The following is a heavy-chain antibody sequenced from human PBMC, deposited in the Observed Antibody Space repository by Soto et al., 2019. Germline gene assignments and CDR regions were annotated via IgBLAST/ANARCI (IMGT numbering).Heavy chain of an antibody. D-gene: IGHD3-22*01. J-gene: IGHJ6*02. V-gene: IGHV4-39*01. CDR1: GGSISSSSYY. CDR3: ASGVVITRGMDV. Sequence: QLQLQESGPGLVKPSETLSLTCTVSGGSISSSSYYWGWIRQPPGKGLEWIGSIYYSGSTYYNPSLKSRVTISVDTSTNQFSLKLSSVTAADTAVYYCASGVVITRGMDVWGQGTTVTVSS. CDR2: IYYSGST.